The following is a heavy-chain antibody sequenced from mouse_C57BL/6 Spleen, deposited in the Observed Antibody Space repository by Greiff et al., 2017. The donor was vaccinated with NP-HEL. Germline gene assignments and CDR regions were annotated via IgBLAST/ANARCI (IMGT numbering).Heavy chain of an antibody. CDR3: ASHDKDAMDY. D-gene: IGHD1-3*01. V-gene: IGHV5-9*01. CDR1: GFTFSSYT. CDR2: ISGGGGNT. Sequence: EVKLEESGGGLVKPGGSLKLSCAASGFTFSSYTMSWVRQTPEKRLEWVATISGGGGNTYYPDSVKGRFTISRDNAKNTLYLQMSSLRSEDTALYYCASHDKDAMDYWGQGTSVTVSS. J-gene: IGHJ4*01.